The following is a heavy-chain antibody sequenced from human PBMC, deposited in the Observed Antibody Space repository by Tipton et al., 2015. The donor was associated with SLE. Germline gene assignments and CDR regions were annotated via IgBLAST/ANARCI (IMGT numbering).Heavy chain of an antibody. D-gene: IGHD3-10*01. Sequence: TLSLTCAVYGGSISSHYWSWIRQPPGKGLEWIGYIYYSGGTNYNPSLKSRVTISVDTSKNQFSLKLSSVTAADTAVYYCARVGYLGSGKTWDMDVWGKGITVTVSS. CDR3: ARVGYLGSGKTWDMDV. CDR2: IYYSGGT. V-gene: IGHV4-59*11. J-gene: IGHJ6*03. CDR1: GGSISSHY.